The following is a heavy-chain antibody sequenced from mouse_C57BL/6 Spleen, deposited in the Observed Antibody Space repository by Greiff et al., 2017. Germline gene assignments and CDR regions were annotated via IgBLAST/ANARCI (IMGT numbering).Heavy chain of an antibody. CDR3: AREKAVPYFDY. J-gene: IGHJ2*01. CDR1: GYSFTGYF. CDR2: INPYNGDT. V-gene: IGHV1-20*01. Sequence: EVKLQESGPELVKPGDSVKISCKASGYSFTGYFMNWVMQSHGKSLEWIGRINPYNGDTFYNQKFKGKATLAVDKSSSTAHMGLRSLTSEDSAVYYCAREKAVPYFDYWGQGTTLTVSS. D-gene: IGHD1-1*01.